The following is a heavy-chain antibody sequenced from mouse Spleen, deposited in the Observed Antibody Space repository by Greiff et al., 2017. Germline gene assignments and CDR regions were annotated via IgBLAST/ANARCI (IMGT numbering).Heavy chain of an antibody. CDR2: IDPSDSYT. V-gene: IGHV1-50*01. J-gene: IGHJ3*01. D-gene: IGHD2-13*01. CDR1: GYTFTSYW. CDR3: ARVYYGDLFAY. Sequence: QVQLQQPGAELVKPGASVKLSCKASGYTFTSYWMQWVKQRPGQGLEWIGEIDPSDSYTNYNQKFKGKATLTVDTSSSTAYMQLSSLTSEDSAVYYCARVYYGDLFAYWGQGTLVTVSA.